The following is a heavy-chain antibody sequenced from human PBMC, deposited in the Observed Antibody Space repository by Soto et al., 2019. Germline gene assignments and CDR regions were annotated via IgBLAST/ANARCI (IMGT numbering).Heavy chain of an antibody. CDR2: ISYDGSNK. J-gene: IGHJ6*02. CDR3: ARDEIRFSWAYGMDV. V-gene: IGHV3-30-3*01. CDR1: GFTFSSYA. D-gene: IGHD3-3*01. Sequence: QVQLVESGGGVVQPGRSLRLSCAASGFTFSSYAMHWVRQAPGKGLEWVAVISYDGSNKYYADSVKGRFTISRDNFKAALYLQMNSLRAEDTAVYCCARDEIRFSWAYGMDVWGQGTTVTVSS.